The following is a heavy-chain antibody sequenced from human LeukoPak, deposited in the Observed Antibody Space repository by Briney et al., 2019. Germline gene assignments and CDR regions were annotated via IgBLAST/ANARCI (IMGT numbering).Heavy chain of an antibody. CDR1: GFTFSSYA. J-gene: IGHJ6*02. D-gene: IGHD5-12*01. Sequence: GGSLRLSCAASGFTFSSYAMHWVRQAPGKGLEWVAVISYDGSNKYYADSVKGRFTISRDNSKNTLYLQMNSLRAEDTAVYYCARESGYDDDYYYYGMDVWGQGTTVTVSS. CDR2: ISYDGSNK. V-gene: IGHV3-30-3*01. CDR3: ARESGYDDDYYYYGMDV.